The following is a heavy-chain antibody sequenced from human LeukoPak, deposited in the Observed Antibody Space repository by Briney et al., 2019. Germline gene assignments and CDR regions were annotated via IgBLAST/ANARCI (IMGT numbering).Heavy chain of an antibody. CDR2: IYPSGNS. V-gene: IGHV4-4*07. J-gene: IGHJ4*02. D-gene: IGHD6-19*01. CDR1: GGSISAYY. CDR3: ARAGRYSSGPTL. Sequence: SETLSLTCTVSGGSISAYYWSWIRQPAGEGLEWIGHIYPSGNSNYNPSLKSRVTMSVDTSKNQFSLNRSSVTAADTAVYYCARAGRYSSGPTLWGQGTLVTVSS.